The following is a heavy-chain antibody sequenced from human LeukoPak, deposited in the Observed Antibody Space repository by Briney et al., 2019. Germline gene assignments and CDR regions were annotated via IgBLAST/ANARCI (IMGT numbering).Heavy chain of an antibody. D-gene: IGHD3-3*01. CDR2: IYHSGST. CDR1: GGSLSSSNW. J-gene: IGHJ3*02. CDR3: ARERSGSEIFARSFDI. V-gene: IGHV4-4*02. Sequence: SETLSLTCAVSGGSLSSSNWWSWVRQPPGKGLEWIGEIYHSGSTNYNPSLKSRITIAVDKSKNQFSLKLSSVTAAATAVYYCARERSGSEIFARSFDIWGQGTMVTVSS.